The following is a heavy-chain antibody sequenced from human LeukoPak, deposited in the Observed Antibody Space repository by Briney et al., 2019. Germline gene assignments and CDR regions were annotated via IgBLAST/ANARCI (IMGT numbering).Heavy chain of an antibody. V-gene: IGHV7-4-1*02. Sequence: ASVKVSCKASGGTFTSYAMNWVRQAPGQGLEWMGWINTNTGNPTYAQGFTGRFVFSLDTSVSTAYLQISSLKAEDTAVYYCARGQGYYVWGSYRPPSVDYFDYWGQGTLVTVSS. D-gene: IGHD3-16*02. J-gene: IGHJ4*02. CDR2: INTNTGNP. CDR1: GGTFTSYA. CDR3: ARGQGYYVWGSYRPPSVDYFDY.